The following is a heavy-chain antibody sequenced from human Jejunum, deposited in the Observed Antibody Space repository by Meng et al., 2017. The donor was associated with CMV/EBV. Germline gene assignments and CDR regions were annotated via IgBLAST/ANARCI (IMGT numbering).Heavy chain of an antibody. D-gene: IGHD3-10*01. CDR2: IHGADNT. CDR1: GFTVSSDF. J-gene: IGHJ4*02. CDR3: ARGRGAH. Sequence: LRIACAASGFTVSSDFMSGVRQAPGKGLEWVSLIHGADNTHYTDSVKGRFSISRDNSKNTVYLQMNSLRVDDTAVYYCARGRGAHWGQGTLVTVSS. V-gene: IGHV3-53*01.